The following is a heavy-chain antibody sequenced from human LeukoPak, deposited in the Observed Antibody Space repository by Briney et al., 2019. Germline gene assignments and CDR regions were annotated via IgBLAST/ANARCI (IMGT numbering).Heavy chain of an antibody. CDR3: ARHIAAAADTFDY. CDR2: IYYSGST. D-gene: IGHD6-13*01. J-gene: IGHJ4*02. CDR1: GGSFRGYY. V-gene: IGHV4-59*08. Sequence: SETLSLTCAVYGGSFRGYYWSWIRQPPGKGLEWIGYIYYSGSTNYNPSLKSRVTISVDTSKNQFSLKLSSVTAADTAVYYCARHIAAAADTFDYWGQGTLVTVSS.